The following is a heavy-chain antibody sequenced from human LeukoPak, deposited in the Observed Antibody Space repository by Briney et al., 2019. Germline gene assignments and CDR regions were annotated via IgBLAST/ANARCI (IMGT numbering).Heavy chain of an antibody. CDR2: ISGSGGST. Sequence: PGGPLRLSCAASGFTFSSYAMSWVRQAPGKGLEWVSAISGSGGSTYYADSVKGRFTISRDNSKNTLYLQMNSLRAEDTAVYYCAKDHYDSSGYYLNWGQGTLVTVSS. CDR1: GFTFSSYA. J-gene: IGHJ4*02. V-gene: IGHV3-23*01. CDR3: AKDHYDSSGYYLN. D-gene: IGHD3-22*01.